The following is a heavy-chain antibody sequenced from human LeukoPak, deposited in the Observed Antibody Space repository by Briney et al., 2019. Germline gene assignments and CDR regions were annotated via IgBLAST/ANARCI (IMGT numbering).Heavy chain of an antibody. D-gene: IGHD2-15*01. Sequence: GGSLRLSCAASGFTVNSNYMSWVRQAPGKGLEWVSVIYGGGSTYYADSVKGRFSISRDNSKNTLYLQMNSLRAEDTAVYYCARDLFRQDTYYYYGMDVWGQGTTVTVSS. CDR3: ARDLFRQDTYYYYGMDV. J-gene: IGHJ6*02. CDR1: GFTVNSNY. CDR2: IYGGGST. V-gene: IGHV3-66*01.